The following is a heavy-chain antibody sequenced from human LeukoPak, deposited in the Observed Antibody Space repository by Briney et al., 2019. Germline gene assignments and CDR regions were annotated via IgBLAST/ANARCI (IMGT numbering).Heavy chain of an antibody. CDR1: GGSFSGYY. Sequence: SETLSLTCAVYGGSFSGYYWSWIRQPPGKGLEWIGEINHSGSTNYNPSLKSRVTISVDTSKNQFSLKLSSVTAADTAVYYCAREGDYAFDYWGQGTLVTVSS. CDR3: AREGDYAFDY. CDR2: INHSGST. J-gene: IGHJ4*02. D-gene: IGHD4-17*01. V-gene: IGHV4-34*01.